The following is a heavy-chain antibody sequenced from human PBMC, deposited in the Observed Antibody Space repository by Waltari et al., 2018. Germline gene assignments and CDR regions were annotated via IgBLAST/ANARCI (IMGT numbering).Heavy chain of an antibody. Sequence: QVQLVQSGAEMKKPGASVKVSCKASGYSFTDYYMHWVRQAPGQGLEWMGWLNPSSGGTIFAQKFQGRLTLTRDTSITTAYMELNSLTSDDTAVYYCARDNTFKWGGFDFDYWGQGALVTVSS. V-gene: IGHV1-2*02. J-gene: IGHJ4*02. CDR1: GYSFTDYY. CDR3: ARDNTFKWGGFDFDY. D-gene: IGHD7-27*01. CDR2: LNPSSGGT.